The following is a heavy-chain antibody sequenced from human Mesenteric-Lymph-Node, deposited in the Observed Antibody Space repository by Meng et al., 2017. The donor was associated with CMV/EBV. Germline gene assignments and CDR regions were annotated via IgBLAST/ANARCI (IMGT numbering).Heavy chain of an antibody. CDR1: GFTFSSYA. V-gene: IGHV3-23*01. D-gene: IGHD2/OR15-2a*01. J-gene: IGHJ4*02. Sequence: LSCPASGFTFSSYAVGWVRQAPGKGLEWVSAISGGGYVTNYADSVKGRFTISRDNSKKTAYLQMDSLRAEETAVYYCAKIDDLWGFDYWGQGTLVTVSS. CDR2: ISGGGYVT. CDR3: AKIDDLWGFDY.